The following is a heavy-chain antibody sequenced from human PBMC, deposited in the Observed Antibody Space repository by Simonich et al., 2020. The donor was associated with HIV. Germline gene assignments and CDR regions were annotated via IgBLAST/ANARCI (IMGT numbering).Heavy chain of an antibody. J-gene: IGHJ3*02. CDR2: INDSGST. CDR1: GGSFSGYY. D-gene: IGHD4-17*01. Sequence: QVQLQQWGAGLLKPSETLSLTCAVYGGSFSGYYWSWIRQSPGKGLEWIGEINDSGSTNHNASLKSRVTISVDTSKNQFSLKLSSVTAADTAVYYCARGRATVTDAFDIWGQGTMVTVSS. V-gene: IGHV4-34*01. CDR3: ARGRATVTDAFDI.